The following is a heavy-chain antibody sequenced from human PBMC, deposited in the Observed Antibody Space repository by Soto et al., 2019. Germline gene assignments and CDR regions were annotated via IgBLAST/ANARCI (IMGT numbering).Heavy chain of an antibody. CDR2: IYYSGST. CDR3: AREQGYCSSTSCSRGWFDP. J-gene: IGHJ5*02. V-gene: IGHV4-31*03. D-gene: IGHD2-2*01. Sequence: LSLTCTVSGGSISSGGYYWSWIRQHPGKGLEWIGYIYYSGSTYYNPSLKSRVTISVDTSKNQFSLKLSSVTAADTAVYYCAREQGYCSSTSCSRGWFDPWGQGTLVTVSS. CDR1: GGSISSGGYY.